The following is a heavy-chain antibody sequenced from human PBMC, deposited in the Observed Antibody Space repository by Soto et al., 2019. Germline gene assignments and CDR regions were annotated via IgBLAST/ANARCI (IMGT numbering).Heavy chain of an antibody. Sequence: QLQLQESGPGLMKPSETLSLTCTVSGGSISSSSYYWGWIRQPPGKGLEWIGSIYYSGSTYYNPSLKSRVTISVDTSKNQFSLKLSSVTAADTAVYYCARVHTSSGWYDTNDAFDIWGQGTMVTVSS. V-gene: IGHV4-39*01. CDR1: GGSISSSSYY. CDR2: IYYSGST. CDR3: ARVHTSSGWYDTNDAFDI. D-gene: IGHD6-19*01. J-gene: IGHJ3*02.